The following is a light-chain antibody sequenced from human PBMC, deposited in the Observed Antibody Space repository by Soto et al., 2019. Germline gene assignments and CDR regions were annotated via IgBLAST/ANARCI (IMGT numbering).Light chain of an antibody. CDR2: DAS. V-gene: IGKV1-5*01. Sequence: DIQMTQSPSTLSASVGDRVTITCRASQSISSWLAWYQQKPGKAPKLLIYDASSLESGVPSRFSGSGSGTEFTLTIXSLQPDDFATYYCQQYNRGTFGQGTKVDIK. J-gene: IGKJ1*01. CDR1: QSISSW. CDR3: QQYNRGT.